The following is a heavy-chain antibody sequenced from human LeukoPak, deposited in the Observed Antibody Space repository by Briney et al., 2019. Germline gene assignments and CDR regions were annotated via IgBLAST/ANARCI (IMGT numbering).Heavy chain of an antibody. V-gene: IGHV3-30-3*01. J-gene: IGHJ4*02. Sequence: GGSLRLSCAASGFTFSSYAMHWVRQAPGKGLEWVAVISYDGSNKYYADSVKGRFTISRDNSKNTLYLQMNSLRAEDTAVYYCARGYSSCWYEWGYWGQGTLVTVSS. CDR2: ISYDGSNK. CDR3: ARGYSSCWYEWGY. D-gene: IGHD6-13*01. CDR1: GFTFSSYA.